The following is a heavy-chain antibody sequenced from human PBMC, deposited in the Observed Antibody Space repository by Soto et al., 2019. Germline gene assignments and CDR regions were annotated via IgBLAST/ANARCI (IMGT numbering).Heavy chain of an antibody. Sequence: SGPTLVNPTHTLTLTCTFSGFSLSTSGVGVGWIRQPPGKALEWLALIYWDDGKRYSPSLKSRLTITKDTSKNQVALTMTNMYPVDTATDYCAHVYQQLVWYNWFEPWGQVTLVTVSS. CDR3: AHVYQQLVWYNWFEP. CDR1: GFSLSTSGVG. J-gene: IGHJ5*02. CDR2: IYWDDGK. D-gene: IGHD6-13*01. V-gene: IGHV2-5*02.